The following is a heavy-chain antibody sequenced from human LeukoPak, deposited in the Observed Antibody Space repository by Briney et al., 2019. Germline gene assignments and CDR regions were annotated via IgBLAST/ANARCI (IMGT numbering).Heavy chain of an antibody. CDR2: IYTSGST. Sequence: SQTLSLTCTLTCGSISSGSYYWSWIRQPAGKGLEWIGRIYTSGSTNYHPSLKSRVTISVDTSKNQFSLKLSSVTAADTAVYYCAREIRQVVVITTGTFDYWGQGTLVTVSS. V-gene: IGHV4-61*02. CDR1: CGSISSGSYY. J-gene: IGHJ4*02. CDR3: AREIRQVVVITTGTFDY. D-gene: IGHD3-22*01.